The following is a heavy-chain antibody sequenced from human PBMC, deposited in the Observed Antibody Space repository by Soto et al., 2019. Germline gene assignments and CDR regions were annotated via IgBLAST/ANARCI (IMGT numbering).Heavy chain of an antibody. V-gene: IGHV1-18*01. D-gene: IGHD1-1*01. CDR1: GYTFTSYG. Sequence: QVQLVQSGAEVKKPGASVKVSCKASGYTFTSYGISWVRQAPGQGLEWMGWISAYNGNTNYAQKLQGRVTMTTDTSTSTAYMEPSSLTAYVTPLYYCASGSNDINYWGQGTLGTVSS. J-gene: IGHJ4*02. CDR3: ASGSNDINY. CDR2: ISAYNGNT.